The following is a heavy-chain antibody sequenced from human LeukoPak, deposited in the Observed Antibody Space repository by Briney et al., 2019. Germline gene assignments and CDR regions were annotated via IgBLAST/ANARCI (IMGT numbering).Heavy chain of an antibody. V-gene: IGHV4-59*08. CDR2: IYYSGST. J-gene: IGHJ4*02. CDR1: GGSISSYY. D-gene: IGHD6-13*01. CDR3: ARLGQQSPD. Sequence: SETLSLTCAVSGGSISSYYWSWIRQPPGKGLEWIGYIYYSGSTNYNPSLKSRVTISVDTSKNQFSLKLSSVAAADTAVYYCARLGQQSPDWGQGTLVTVSS.